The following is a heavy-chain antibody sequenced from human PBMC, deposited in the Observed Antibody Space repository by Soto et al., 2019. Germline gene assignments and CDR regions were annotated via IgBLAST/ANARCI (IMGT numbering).Heavy chain of an antibody. CDR2: ISPSGTT. CDR3: ATSLWFGTQPEI. J-gene: IGHJ4*02. V-gene: IGHV4-34*01. D-gene: IGHD3-10*01. Sequence: TLSLTCGVYDGCCSNNYWTWFRQPPGKGLEWIGEISPSGTTKYIPPLKSRVTISLDTSKMHSSLKVTSVTAADTAVYYCATSLWFGTQPEIWGQGTLVTVSA. CDR1: DGCCSNNY.